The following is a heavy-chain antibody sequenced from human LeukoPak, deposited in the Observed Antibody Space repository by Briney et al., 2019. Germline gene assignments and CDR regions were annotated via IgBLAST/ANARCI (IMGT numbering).Heavy chain of an antibody. CDR1: GYTFTSYG. V-gene: IGHV1-18*01. J-gene: IGHJ5*02. CDR2: ISAYNGNT. Sequence: ASVKVSCKASGYTFTSYGFSWVRQAPGQGLEWMGWISAYNGNTKYAQKLQGRVTMTTDTSSSTAYMELRSLRSDDTAVYYCARDGDDNGDYVLGWFDPWGQGTLVTVSS. D-gene: IGHD4-17*01. CDR3: ARDGDDNGDYVLGWFDP.